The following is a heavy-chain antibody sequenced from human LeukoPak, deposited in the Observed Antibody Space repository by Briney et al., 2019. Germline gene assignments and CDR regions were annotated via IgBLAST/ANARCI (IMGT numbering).Heavy chain of an antibody. D-gene: IGHD1-26*01. V-gene: IGHV4-31*03. J-gene: IGHJ4*02. Sequence: ASETLSLTCTVSGGSISSGGYYWSWIRQHPGKGLEWIGYIYYSGSTYYNPSLKSRVTISVDTSKNQFSLKLSSVTAADTAVYYCASLISIVGATNWGQGTLVTVSS. CDR2: IYYSGST. CDR1: GGSISSGGYY. CDR3: ASLISIVGATN.